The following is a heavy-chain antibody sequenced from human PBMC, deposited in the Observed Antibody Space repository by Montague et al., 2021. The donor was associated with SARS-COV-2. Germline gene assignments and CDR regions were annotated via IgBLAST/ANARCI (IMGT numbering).Heavy chain of an antibody. Sequence: SLRLSFSASGFTFSSYGMHWVRQAPGKGLEWVAVIWYDGSNKYYADSVKGRFTISRDNSKNTLYLQMNSLRAEDTAVYYCARDPPSNWNYDQELDYWGQGTLVTVSS. V-gene: IGHV3-33*01. J-gene: IGHJ4*02. CDR1: GFTFSSYG. CDR3: ARDPPSNWNYDQELDY. D-gene: IGHD1-7*01. CDR2: IWYDGSNK.